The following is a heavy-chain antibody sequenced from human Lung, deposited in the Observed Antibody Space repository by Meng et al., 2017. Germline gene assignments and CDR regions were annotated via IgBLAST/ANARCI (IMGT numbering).Heavy chain of an antibody. V-gene: IGHV1-2*06. CDR1: GYNFPDYY. Sequence: QVQVVQSWAEVKKPGASVKVSCKPSGYNFPDYYIHWVRRAPGQGLEWMGRIDPKTGDTHYALKFQGRVTMTGDTSISTAYMELSGLRSDDTAMYYCARDEDISAAGKLFGDYWGHGTLVTVSS. D-gene: IGHD6-13*01. J-gene: IGHJ4*01. CDR2: IDPKTGDT. CDR3: ARDEDISAAGKLFGDY.